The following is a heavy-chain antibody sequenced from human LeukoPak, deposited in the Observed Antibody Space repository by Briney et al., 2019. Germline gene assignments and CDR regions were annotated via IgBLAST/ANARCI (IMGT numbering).Heavy chain of an antibody. J-gene: IGHJ4*02. Sequence: ASVKVSCKASGYTFTGHYFHWLRQAPGQGLEWMRWIKPDTGATNFAQKFHGRLTMTTDTSISTGYMELRSLTSDDTAMYYCARDHDFGPDYWGQGTLVTVS. V-gene: IGHV1-2*02. CDR2: IKPDTGAT. CDR3: ARDHDFGPDY. CDR1: GYTFTGHY. D-gene: IGHD4/OR15-4a*01.